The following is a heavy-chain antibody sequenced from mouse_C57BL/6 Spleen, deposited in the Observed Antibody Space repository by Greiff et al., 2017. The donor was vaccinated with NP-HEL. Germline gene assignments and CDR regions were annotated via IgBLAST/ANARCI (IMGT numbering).Heavy chain of an antibody. CDR1: GFTFSDYG. CDR3: ARTAQATGVYFDY. V-gene: IGHV5-17*01. J-gene: IGHJ2*01. CDR2: ISSGSSTI. Sequence: EVQLVESGGGLVKPGGSLKLSCAASGFTFSDYGMHWVRQAPEKGLEWVAYISSGSSTIYYADTVKGRFTISRDNAKNTLFLQMTSLRSEATAMYYCARTAQATGVYFDYWGQGTTLTVSS. D-gene: IGHD3-2*02.